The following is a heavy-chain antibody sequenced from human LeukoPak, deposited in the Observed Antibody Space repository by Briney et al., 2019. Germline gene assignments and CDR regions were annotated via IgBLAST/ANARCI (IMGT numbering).Heavy chain of an antibody. Sequence: KPSGTLSLTCAVSGGSISSSNWWSWVRRPPGKGLEWIGEIYHSGSTNYNPSLKSRVIISVDKSKNQFSLKLSSVTAADTAVYYCASAYYYDSSGFDYWGHGTLVTVSS. CDR2: IYHSGST. D-gene: IGHD3-22*01. CDR3: ASAYYYDSSGFDY. V-gene: IGHV4-4*02. J-gene: IGHJ4*01. CDR1: GGSISSSNW.